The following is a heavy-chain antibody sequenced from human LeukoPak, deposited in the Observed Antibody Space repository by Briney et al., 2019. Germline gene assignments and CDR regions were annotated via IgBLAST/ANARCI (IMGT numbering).Heavy chain of an antibody. J-gene: IGHJ4*02. D-gene: IGHD2-21*02. V-gene: IGHV3-33*01. CDR1: GFTFSNHG. CDR3: ARDRLEAVTDDDYFDY. CDR2: IWYDGSKK. Sequence: PGRSLRLSCAASGFTFSNHGMHWVRQAPGKGPEWVALIWYDGSKKYYGDSVKGRFTISRDNSKNTVYLQMNSLRAEDTGVYYCARDRLEAVTDDDYFDYWGLGTLVTVSS.